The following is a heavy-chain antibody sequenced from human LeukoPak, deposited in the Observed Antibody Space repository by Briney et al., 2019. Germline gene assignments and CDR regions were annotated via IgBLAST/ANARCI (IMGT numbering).Heavy chain of an antibody. J-gene: IGHJ6*04. Sequence: ASVKVSCKASGYTFTSYYMHWVRQAPGQGLEWMGIIYPGDSDTRYSPSFQGQVTISADKSISTAYLQWSSLKASDTAMYYCARLTYYDILTGYYPDGMDVWGKGTTVTVSS. CDR2: IYPGDSDT. D-gene: IGHD3-9*01. CDR3: ARLTYYDILTGYYPDGMDV. CDR1: GYTFTSYY. V-gene: IGHV5-51*01.